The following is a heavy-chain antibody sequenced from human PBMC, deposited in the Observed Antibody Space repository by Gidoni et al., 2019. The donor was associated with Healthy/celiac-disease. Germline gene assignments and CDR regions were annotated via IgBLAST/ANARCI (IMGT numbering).Heavy chain of an antibody. CDR2: ISYDGSNK. J-gene: IGHJ3*02. Sequence: QVPLVESGGGVVQPGRSLRLYCAASGFPFSSYCMHWVRQAPGQGPGWVAFISYDGSNKYYADSVKGRFTISRDNSKNTLYLQMNSLRAEDTAVYYCAKGLRFLEWFSPFDIWGQGTMVTVSS. V-gene: IGHV3-30*18. CDR1: GFPFSSYC. D-gene: IGHD3-3*01. CDR3: AKGLRFLEWFSPFDI.